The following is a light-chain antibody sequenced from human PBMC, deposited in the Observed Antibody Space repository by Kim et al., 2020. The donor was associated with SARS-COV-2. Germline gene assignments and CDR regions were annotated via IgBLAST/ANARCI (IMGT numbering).Light chain of an antibody. Sequence: EIVLTQSPATLSLSPGERATLSCRASQSVSSYLAWYQQKPGQAPRLLIYDASNRATGIPARFSGSGSGTDFTLTISSLEPEDFAVYYCQQRSNWLGTFSQGTKVDIK. CDR2: DAS. J-gene: IGKJ1*01. CDR3: QQRSNWLGT. V-gene: IGKV3-11*01. CDR1: QSVSSY.